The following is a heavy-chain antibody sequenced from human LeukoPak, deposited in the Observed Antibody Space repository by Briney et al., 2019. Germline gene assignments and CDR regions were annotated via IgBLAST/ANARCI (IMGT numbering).Heavy chain of an antibody. CDR1: GYTFXGYY. CDR3: ARDKRLYSSGSYYFDY. Sequence: ASVKVSCKASGYTFXGYYMHWVRXAPGQGXEWMGWINPNSGGTNYAQKFQGRVTMTRDTSISTAYMELSRLRSDDTAVYYCARDKRLYSSGSYYFDYWGQGTLVTVSS. V-gene: IGHV1-2*02. J-gene: IGHJ4*02. CDR2: INPNSGGT. D-gene: IGHD6-19*01.